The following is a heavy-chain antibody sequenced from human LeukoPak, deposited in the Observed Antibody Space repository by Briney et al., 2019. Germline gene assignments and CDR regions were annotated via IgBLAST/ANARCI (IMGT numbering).Heavy chain of an antibody. D-gene: IGHD5-12*01. Sequence: GGSLRLSCTGTGFTFGDYAMNWVRQAPGKGLEWVGFIRSKAYGGTTEYAASVKGRFTISRDDSKSIAYLQMNSLKTEDTAVYYCTRVIVATKDYWGQGTLVTVSS. CDR3: TRVIVATKDY. CDR1: GFTFGDYA. J-gene: IGHJ4*02. V-gene: IGHV3-49*04. CDR2: IRSKAYGGTT.